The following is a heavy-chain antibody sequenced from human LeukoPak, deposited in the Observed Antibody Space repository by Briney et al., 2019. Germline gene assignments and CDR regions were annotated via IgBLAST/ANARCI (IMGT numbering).Heavy chain of an antibody. J-gene: IGHJ4*02. CDR3: ARHGLLWLGDNENYFDY. Sequence: SETLSLTCTVSGGSISSYYWSWIRQPPGKGLEWIGYIYYSGSTNYNPSLKSRVTISVDTSKNQFSLKLSSVTAADTAVYYCARHGLLWLGDNENYFDYWGQGTLVTVSS. CDR2: IYYSGST. CDR1: GGSISSYY. D-gene: IGHD3-10*01. V-gene: IGHV4-59*08.